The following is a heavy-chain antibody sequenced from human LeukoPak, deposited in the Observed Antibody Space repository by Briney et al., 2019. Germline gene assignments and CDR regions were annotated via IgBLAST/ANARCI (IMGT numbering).Heavy chain of an antibody. V-gene: IGHV4-39*07. CDR3: AREGQWEPPLGWFDP. J-gene: IGHJ5*02. D-gene: IGHD1-26*01. CDR2: IYYSGST. Sequence: SSETLSLTCTVSGGSISSSSYYWGWIRQPPGKGLEWIGSIYYSGSTYYNPSLKSRVTISVDTSKSQFSLKLSSVTAADTAVYYCAREGQWEPPLGWFDPWGQGTLVTVSS. CDR1: GGSISSSSYY.